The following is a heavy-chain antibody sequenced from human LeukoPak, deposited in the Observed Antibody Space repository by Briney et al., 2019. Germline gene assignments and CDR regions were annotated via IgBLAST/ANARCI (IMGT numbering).Heavy chain of an antibody. J-gene: IGHJ4*02. D-gene: IGHD3-22*01. CDR3: ASQDSSGYYYDY. CDR2: IIPIFGIA. CDR1: GGTFSSYA. Sequence: SVKVSCKASGGTFSSYAISWVRQAPGQGLEWMGRIIPIFGIANYAQKFQGRVTITADKSTSTAYMELSSLRSEDTAVYYCASQDSSGYYYDYWGQGTLVTVST. V-gene: IGHV1-69*04.